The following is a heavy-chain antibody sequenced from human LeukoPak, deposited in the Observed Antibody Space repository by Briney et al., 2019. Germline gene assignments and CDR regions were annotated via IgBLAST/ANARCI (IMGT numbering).Heavy chain of an antibody. CDR1: GFTFSSYW. V-gene: IGHV3-7*03. D-gene: IGHD3-3*01. CDR3: ARGLLYDFWSGYLRAQDAFDI. Sequence: GGSLRLSCAASGFTFSSYWMSWVRQAPGKGLEWVANIKQDGSEKYYVDSVKGRFTISRDNAKNSLYLQMNSLRAEDTALYYCARGLLYDFWSGYLRAQDAFDIWGQGTMVTVSS. J-gene: IGHJ3*02. CDR2: IKQDGSEK.